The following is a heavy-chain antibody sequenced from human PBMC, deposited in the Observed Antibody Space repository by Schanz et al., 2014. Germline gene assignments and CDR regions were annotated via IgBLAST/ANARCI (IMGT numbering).Heavy chain of an antibody. V-gene: IGHV3-23*04. D-gene: IGHD4-17*01. J-gene: IGHJ3*02. CDR1: GFSFGTYA. CDR3: ARKMKLGVYGGKGHDSLDI. CDR2: VSSRSDEI. Sequence: EVQLAESGGGLVQPGGSLRLSCAASGFSFGTYAMRWVRQAPGKGLLWVAAVSSRSDEIKYADSVRGRFTISRDNAKNSLYLQMNSLRAEDTAVYYCARKMKLGVYGGKGHDSLDIWGQGTMVTV.